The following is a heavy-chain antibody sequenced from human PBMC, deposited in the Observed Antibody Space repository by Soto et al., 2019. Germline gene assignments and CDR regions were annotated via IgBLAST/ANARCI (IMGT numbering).Heavy chain of an antibody. Sequence: PGGSLRLSCAASGFTFSSYAMHWVRQAPGKGLEWVAVISYDGSNKYYADSVKGRFTISRDNSKNTLYLQMNSLRAEDTAVYYCARGKYPGELIPYYGMDVWGQGTTVTVSS. CDR1: GFTFSSYA. CDR3: ARGKYPGELIPYYGMDV. CDR2: ISYDGSNK. V-gene: IGHV3-30-3*01. D-gene: IGHD3-10*01. J-gene: IGHJ6*02.